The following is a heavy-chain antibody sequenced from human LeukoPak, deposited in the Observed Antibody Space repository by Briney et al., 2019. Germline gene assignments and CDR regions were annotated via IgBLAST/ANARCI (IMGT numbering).Heavy chain of an antibody. D-gene: IGHD6-19*01. CDR2: IIPIFGRA. J-gene: IGHJ4*02. CDR3: ARGESVAGIATTPD. V-gene: IGHV1-69*13. Sequence: SVKVSCKASGGTFISYAISWVRQAPGQGLEWMGGIIPIFGRANYEQKFQGRVTITADEPTSTAYMELSSLRSEDTAVYYCARGESVAGIATTPDWGQGTLVTVSS. CDR1: GGTFISYA.